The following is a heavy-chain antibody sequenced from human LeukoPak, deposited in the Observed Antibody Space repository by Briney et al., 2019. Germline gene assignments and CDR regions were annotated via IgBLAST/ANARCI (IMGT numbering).Heavy chain of an antibody. V-gene: IGHV3-48*01. Sequence: GGSLRLSCAASGFTFSSYSMHWVRQAPGKGLEWVSYISSSSTIYYADSVKGRFTISRDNAKNSLYLQMNSLRAEDTAVYYCARVDPLDYGSGSYYDYWGQGTLVTVSS. CDR3: ARVDPLDYGSGSYYDY. J-gene: IGHJ4*02. CDR2: ISSSSTI. D-gene: IGHD3-10*01. CDR1: GFTFSSYS.